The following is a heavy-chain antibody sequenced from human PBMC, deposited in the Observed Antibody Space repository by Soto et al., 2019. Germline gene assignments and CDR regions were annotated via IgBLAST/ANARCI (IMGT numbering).Heavy chain of an antibody. D-gene: IGHD2-15*01. CDR3: ARGTPSPLIVRSSRGPWFDP. V-gene: IGHV4-59*08. CDR2: MYYGGRT. Sequence: AGSLSLTFTVSDSSINSYYRSWIRPPPGKRLEWIGYMYYGGRTNYNPSLKSRVTISVDTSKMQVSLKLSSVTAADTAVYFCARGTPSPLIVRSSRGPWFDPWGQGTLVTVSS. J-gene: IGHJ5*02. CDR1: DSSINSYY.